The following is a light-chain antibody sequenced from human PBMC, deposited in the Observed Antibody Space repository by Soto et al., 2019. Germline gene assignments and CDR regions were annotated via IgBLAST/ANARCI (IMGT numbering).Light chain of an antibody. CDR3: AAWDVSLVV. Sequence: QTVLTQPPSASGTLGQRVTISCSGSSSNIGTNTVIWYQQLPGAAPKLLIYSDNQRPSGVPDRFSGSKSGTSASLAISGLQSEDEADYFCAAWDVSLVVFGGGTKVTVL. J-gene: IGLJ2*01. V-gene: IGLV1-44*01. CDR2: SDN. CDR1: SSNIGTNT.